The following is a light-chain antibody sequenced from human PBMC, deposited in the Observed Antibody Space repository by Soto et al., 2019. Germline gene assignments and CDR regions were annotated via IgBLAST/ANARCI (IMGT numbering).Light chain of an antibody. J-gene: IGKJ1*01. CDR1: QSVLYSSNNKNN. CDR3: QQYYSAPET. V-gene: IGKV4-1*01. Sequence: DLVMTQSPDSLAVSLGERATINCKSSQSVLYSSNNKNNLAWYQQKPGQPPKLLIYWASTRESGVPDRFSGSGSGTDFTLTISGLQSEDVAVYYCQQYYSAPETFGQGTKVEIK. CDR2: WAS.